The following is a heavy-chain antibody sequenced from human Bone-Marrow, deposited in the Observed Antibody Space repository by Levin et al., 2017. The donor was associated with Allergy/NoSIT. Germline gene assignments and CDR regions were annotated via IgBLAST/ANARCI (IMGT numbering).Heavy chain of an antibody. J-gene: IGHJ4*02. CDR2: IDWDDDK. V-gene: IGHV2-70*17. Sequence: SGPTLVKPTQTLTLTCTFSGFSLRTSGMSLSWIRQPPGKALEWLARIDWDDDKFYSTSLETRLTISKDTSENRVVLTMTNMDPVDTATYYCERSSLEYSYASDHWGQGTLVTVSS. CDR3: ERSSLEYSYASDH. D-gene: IGHD5-18*01. CDR1: GFSLRTSGMS.